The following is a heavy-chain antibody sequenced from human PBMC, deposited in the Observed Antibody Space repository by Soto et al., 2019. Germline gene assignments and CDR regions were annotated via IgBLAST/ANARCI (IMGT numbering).Heavy chain of an antibody. D-gene: IGHD2-2*01. CDR3: AKSHIVVVPAALPDAFAI. V-gene: IGHV3-30*18. CDR1: GFTFSSYG. Sequence: PGGSLRLSCAASGFTFSSYGMHWVRQAPGKGLEWVAVISYDGSNKYYADSVKGRFTISRDNSKNTLYLQMNSLRAEDTAVYYCAKSHIVVVPAALPDAFAIWGQGTLVTVSS. J-gene: IGHJ3*02. CDR2: ISYDGSNK.